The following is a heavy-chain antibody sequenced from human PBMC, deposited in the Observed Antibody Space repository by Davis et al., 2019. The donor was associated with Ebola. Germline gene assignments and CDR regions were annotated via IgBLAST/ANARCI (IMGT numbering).Heavy chain of an antibody. D-gene: IGHD6-13*01. CDR2: ITWDGGTT. Sequence: GESLKISCEASGFTFDDHTMHWVRQVPGKGLEWVSLITWDGGTTHYEDSFKGRFIISRDNNENALHLQINSPRIEDTALYHCVRGGRTAGTLLDFWGPGTQVTVSA. CDR3: VRGGRTAGTLLDF. V-gene: IGHV3-43*01. CDR1: GFTFDDHT. J-gene: IGHJ4*02.